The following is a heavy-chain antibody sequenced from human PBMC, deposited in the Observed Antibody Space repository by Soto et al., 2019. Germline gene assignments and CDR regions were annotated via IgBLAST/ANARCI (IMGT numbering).Heavy chain of an antibody. J-gene: IGHJ6*02. D-gene: IGHD5-12*01. CDR1: AGSLSSSSYY. V-gene: IGHV4-39*01. Sequence: SETLSLTCPLAAGSLSSSSYYWGWIRQPPGKGLEWIGSIYYSWSTYYTPPLKSRVTLSVDTSKNQFSLKLSSVTAADTAVYYCARPAIIGRDGYNYYYYYGMDVWGQGTTVTVSS. CDR3: ARPAIIGRDGYNYYYYYGMDV. CDR2: IYYSWST.